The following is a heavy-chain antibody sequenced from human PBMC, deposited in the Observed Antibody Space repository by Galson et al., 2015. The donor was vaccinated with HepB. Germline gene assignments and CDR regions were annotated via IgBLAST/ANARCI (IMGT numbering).Heavy chain of an antibody. D-gene: IGHD3-9*01. V-gene: IGHV1-69*13. CDR1: GGTFSSYA. J-gene: IGHJ6*02. CDR3: ARGTDVLTGYEGYHYGMDV. Sequence: SVKVSCKASGGTFSSYAISWVRQAPGQGLEWMGGIIPVFGTENYAQKFQGRVTITAGESTNTAYMELSSLRSEDTAVYYCARGTDVLTGYEGYHYGMDVWGQGTTVTVSS. CDR2: IIPVFGTE.